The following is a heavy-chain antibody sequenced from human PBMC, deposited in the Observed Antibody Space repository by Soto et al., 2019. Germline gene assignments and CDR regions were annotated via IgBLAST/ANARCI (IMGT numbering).Heavy chain of an antibody. CDR2: ISAYNGNT. J-gene: IGHJ3*02. CDR3: ARDRMVVPAAMVGDAFDI. D-gene: IGHD2-2*01. CDR1: GYTFTSYG. V-gene: IGHV1-18*01. Sequence: ASVKVSCKASGYTFTSYGISWVRQAPGQGLEWMGWISAYNGNTNYAQKLQGRVTMTTDTSTSTAYMELRSLRSDDTAVYYCARDRMVVPAAMVGDAFDIWGQGTMVTVSS.